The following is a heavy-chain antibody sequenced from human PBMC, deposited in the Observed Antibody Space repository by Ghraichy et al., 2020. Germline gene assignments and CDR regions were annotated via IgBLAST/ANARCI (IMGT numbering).Heavy chain of an antibody. CDR1: GFTFSSSW. CDR3: AKVTRSTWYSLYFDY. CDR2: IKEDGSEK. V-gene: IGHV3-7*01. J-gene: IGHJ4*02. D-gene: IGHD6-13*01. Sequence: LSLTCAASGFTFSSSWMGWVRQAPGKGLEWVASIKEDGSEKYYVDSVKGRFTISRDNAKNSLNLQMDSLRAEDTAVYYCAKVTRSTWYSLYFDYWGQGTLVTVSS.